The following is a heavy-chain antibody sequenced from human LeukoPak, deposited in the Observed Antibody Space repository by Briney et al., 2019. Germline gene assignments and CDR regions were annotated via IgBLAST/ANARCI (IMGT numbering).Heavy chain of an antibody. CDR2: ISYDGSNR. J-gene: IGHJ5*01. CDR3: ARDQSEGICPDS. CDR1: GFTFSRYG. Sequence: GGSLRLSCAASGFTFSRYGMHWVRQAPDKGLEWVAVISYDGSNRYYADSVMGRFTISRDNAKNSLYLQMNSLRAEDTALYYCARDQSEGICPDSWGQGTLVTVSS. V-gene: IGHV3-30*03.